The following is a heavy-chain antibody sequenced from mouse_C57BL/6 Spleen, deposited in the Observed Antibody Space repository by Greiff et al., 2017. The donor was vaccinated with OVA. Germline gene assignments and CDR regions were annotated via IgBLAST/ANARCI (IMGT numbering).Heavy chain of an antibody. Sequence: VQLQQSGPELVKPGASVKISCKASGYSFTSYYIHWVKQRPGQGLEWIGWIYPGSGNTKYNEKFKGKATLTADTSSSTAYMQLSSLTSEDSAVYYCARGRVTGYYYAMDYWGQGTSVTVSS. CDR1: GYSFTSYY. V-gene: IGHV1-66*01. D-gene: IGHD2-2*01. J-gene: IGHJ4*01. CDR2: IYPGSGNT. CDR3: ARGRVTGYYYAMDY.